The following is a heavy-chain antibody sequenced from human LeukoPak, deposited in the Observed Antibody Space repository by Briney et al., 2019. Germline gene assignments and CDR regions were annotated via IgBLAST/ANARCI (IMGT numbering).Heavy chain of an antibody. V-gene: IGHV4-31*02. CDR2: IYYSGST. J-gene: IGHJ6*02. CDR3: VTSYGMDV. Sequence: SQTLSLTWTVSGGSISSGGYSWSWIRQHPGKGLEWIGYIYYSGSTYYNPSLKSRVTISVDTSKNQFSLKLSSVTAADTAVYYCVTSYGMDVWGQGTTVTVSS. CDR1: GGSISSGGYS.